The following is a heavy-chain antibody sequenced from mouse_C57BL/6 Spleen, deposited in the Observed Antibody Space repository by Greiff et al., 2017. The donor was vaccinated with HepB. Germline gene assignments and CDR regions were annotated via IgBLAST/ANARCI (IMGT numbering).Heavy chain of an antibody. D-gene: IGHD1-1*01. CDR3: TREDYGSRPYYFDY. J-gene: IGHJ2*01. V-gene: IGHV1-5*01. CDR1: GYTFTSYW. Sequence: VQLQQSGTVLARPGASVKMSCKTSGYTFTSYWMHWVKQRPGQGLEWIGAIYPGNSDTSYNQKFKGKAKLTAVTSASTAYMELSSLTNEDSAVYYCTREDYGSRPYYFDYWGQGTTLTVSS. CDR2: IYPGNSDT.